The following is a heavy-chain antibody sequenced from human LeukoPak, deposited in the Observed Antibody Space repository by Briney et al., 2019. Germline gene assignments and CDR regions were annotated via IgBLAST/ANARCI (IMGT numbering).Heavy chain of an antibody. J-gene: IGHJ3*02. CDR1: GGSISSGSYY. V-gene: IGHV4-61*02. CDR2: IYTSGST. D-gene: IGHD4-23*01. Sequence: SETLSLTCTVSGGSISSGSYYWSWIRQPAGKGLEWIGRIYTSGSTNYNPSLKSRVTISVDTSKNQFSLKLSSVTAANTAVYYCARLRDYGGNSEAFDIWGQGTMVTVSS. CDR3: ARLRDYGGNSEAFDI.